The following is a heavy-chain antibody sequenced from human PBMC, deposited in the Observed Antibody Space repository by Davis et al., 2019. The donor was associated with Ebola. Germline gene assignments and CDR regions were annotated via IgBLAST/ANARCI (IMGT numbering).Heavy chain of an antibody. CDR3: ASGDCSGVSCYSDGVVDYYYGMDV. CDR2: IVPIVGIA. J-gene: IGHJ6*02. CDR1: GGTFSSYV. Sequence: SVKVSCKTSGGTFSSYVISWVRQAPGQGLEWMGRIVPIVGIANYAQKFQGRVTITADKSTSTAYMELSSLRSEDTAVYYCASGDCSGVSCYSDGVVDYYYGMDVWGQGTTVTVSS. D-gene: IGHD2-15*01. V-gene: IGHV1-69*04.